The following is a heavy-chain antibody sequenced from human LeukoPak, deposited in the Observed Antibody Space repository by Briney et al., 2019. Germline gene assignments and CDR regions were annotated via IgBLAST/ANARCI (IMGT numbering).Heavy chain of an antibody. CDR2: INPNSGGT. V-gene: IGHV1-2*02. CDR1: GYTFSVYY. CDR3: ARFDTITGTTDS. J-gene: IGHJ4*02. Sequence: ASVKVSCKASGYTFSVYYMHWVRQAPGQGLEWMGWINPNSGGTNYAQKFQGRVTMTRDTSISTAYMELSRLRSDDTAVYYCARFDTITGTTDSWGQGTLVTVSS. D-gene: IGHD1-7*01.